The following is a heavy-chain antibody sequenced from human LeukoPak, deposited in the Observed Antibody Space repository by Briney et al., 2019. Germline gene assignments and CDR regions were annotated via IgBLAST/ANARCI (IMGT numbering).Heavy chain of an antibody. CDR3: ARVGTVDPLYDADAFDI. D-gene: IGHD3-3*01. CDR1: GXSISSSSYY. J-gene: IGHJ3*02. CDR2: IYYSGST. V-gene: IGHV4-31*03. Sequence: PSETLSLTCTVSGXSISSSSYYWGWIRQHPGKGLEWIGYIYYSGSTYYNPSLKSRVTISVDTSKNQFSLKLSSVTAADTAVYYCARVGTVDPLYDADAFDIWGQGTMVTVSS.